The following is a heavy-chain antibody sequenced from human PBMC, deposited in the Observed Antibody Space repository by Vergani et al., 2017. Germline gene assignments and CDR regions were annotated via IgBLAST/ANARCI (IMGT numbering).Heavy chain of an antibody. J-gene: IGHJ4*02. CDR2: ISYDGSNK. CDR3: AKDNCYYDSSGYCGKDY. Sequence: QVQLVESGGGVVQPGRSLRLSCAASGFTFSSYGMHWVRQAPGKGLEWVAVISYDGSNKYYADSVKGRFTISRDNSKSTLYLQMNSLRAEDTAVYYCAKDNCYYDSSGYCGKDYGGQGTLVTVSS. CDR1: GFTFSSYG. D-gene: IGHD3-22*01. V-gene: IGHV3-30*18.